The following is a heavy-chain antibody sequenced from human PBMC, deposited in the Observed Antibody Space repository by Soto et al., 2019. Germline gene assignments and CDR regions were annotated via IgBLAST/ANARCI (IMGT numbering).Heavy chain of an antibody. CDR2: IYSAGST. Sequence: LRLSCAASGLTVSSSYMSWVRQAPGKGLQWVSVIYSAGSTYYANSVKGRFTISRDISTNMVYLQMSSLTDEDTAVYYCARAREKEYSSAIFSDIWGQGALGTVS. V-gene: IGHV3-53*01. J-gene: IGHJ4*02. CDR1: GLTVSSSY. CDR3: ARAREKEYSSAIFSDI. D-gene: IGHD5-18*01.